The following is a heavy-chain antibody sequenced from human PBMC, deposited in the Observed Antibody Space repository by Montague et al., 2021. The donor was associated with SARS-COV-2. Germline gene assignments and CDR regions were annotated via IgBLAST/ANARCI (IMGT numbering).Heavy chain of an antibody. V-gene: IGHV4-59*01. CDR2: ISDSGST. Sequence: SETLSLTCTVSGGSISSFYWSWFRQPPGKGLEWIGYISDSGSTNYNPSLTSRVTMSVDTSKNQFSLKLSSVTAADTAVCYCARGFDYWGQGTLVTVSS. CDR1: GGSISSFY. J-gene: IGHJ4*02. CDR3: ARGFDY.